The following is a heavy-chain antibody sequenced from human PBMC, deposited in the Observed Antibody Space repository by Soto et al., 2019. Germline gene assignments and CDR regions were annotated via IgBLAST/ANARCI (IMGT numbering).Heavy chain of an antibody. V-gene: IGHV4-39*01. J-gene: IGHJ3*01. Sequence: SETLSLTCSVSGGSVTNINYFWAWIRQSPGKGLEWIANIYYTGTTLYNPSLRSRVSMTIDASKNRFSLNLSSVTAADTALYYCARHEYVSSSYDLFDVWGRGTMVTVSS. CDR2: IYYTGTT. CDR3: ARHEYVSSSYDLFDV. D-gene: IGHD3-22*01. CDR1: GGSVTNINYF.